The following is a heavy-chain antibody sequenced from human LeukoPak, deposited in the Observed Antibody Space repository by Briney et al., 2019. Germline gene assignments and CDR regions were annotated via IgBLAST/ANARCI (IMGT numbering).Heavy chain of an antibody. D-gene: IGHD2-21*01. CDR1: GGSLTSGSHY. Sequence: SQTLSLTCTVSGGSLTSGSHYWSWIRQPAGKGLEWIGSIDISGSTKYNPSLKSRVTIYIDMSKNQFSLELTSVTAADTAVYYCASDIDCVGGTCYSYNWFDPWGQGTLVTVSS. CDR2: IDISGST. CDR3: ASDIDCVGGTCYSYNWFDP. J-gene: IGHJ5*02. V-gene: IGHV4-61*02.